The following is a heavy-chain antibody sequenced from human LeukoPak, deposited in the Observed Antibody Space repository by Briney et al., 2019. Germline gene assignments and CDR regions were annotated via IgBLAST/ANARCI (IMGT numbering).Heavy chain of an antibody. CDR3: ARHDKGYSGYVTLDY. D-gene: IGHD5-12*01. V-gene: IGHV5-51*01. Sequence: GESLKISCKGSGYSFTSYWIGWVRQMPGKGLEWMGIIIPGYSDIRYSPSFQGQVTISADKSISTPYLQWSSLKASDTAIYYCARHDKGYSGYVTLDYWGQGTLVTVSS. J-gene: IGHJ4*02. CDR2: IIPGYSDI. CDR1: GYSFTSYW.